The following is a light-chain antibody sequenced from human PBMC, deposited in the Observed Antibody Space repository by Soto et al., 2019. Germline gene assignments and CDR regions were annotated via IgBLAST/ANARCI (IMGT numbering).Light chain of an antibody. CDR2: DVG. J-gene: IGLJ2*01. Sequence: QSALTQPASVSGSPGQSITISCTGTSSDVGGYNYVSWYQQHPGKVPKLMIYDVGNRPSGVSNRFSGSKSGNTASLTISGLQSEDEADYYCSSYTSTNTPLVFGGGTKLTVL. CDR3: SSYTSTNTPLV. CDR1: SSDVGGYNY. V-gene: IGLV2-14*01.